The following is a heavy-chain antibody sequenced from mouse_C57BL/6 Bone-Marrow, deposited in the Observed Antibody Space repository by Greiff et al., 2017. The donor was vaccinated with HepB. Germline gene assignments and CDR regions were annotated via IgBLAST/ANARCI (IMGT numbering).Heavy chain of an antibody. V-gene: IGHV1-62-2*01. Sequence: VQLVESGAELVKPGASVKLSCKASGYTFTEYTIHWVKQRSGQGLEWIGWFYPGSGSIKYNEKFKDKATLTADKSSSTVYMELSRLTSEDSAVYFCARHGFITTVVATDYYAMDYWGQGTSVTVSS. CDR3: ARHGFITTVVATDYYAMDY. CDR1: GYTFTEYT. D-gene: IGHD1-1*01. J-gene: IGHJ4*01. CDR2: FYPGSGSI.